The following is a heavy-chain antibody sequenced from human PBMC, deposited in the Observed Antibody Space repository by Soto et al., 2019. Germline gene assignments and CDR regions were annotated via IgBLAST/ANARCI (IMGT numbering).Heavy chain of an antibody. D-gene: IGHD2-15*01. CDR1: GFTFTNYG. J-gene: IGHJ3*02. Sequence: QVQLVESGGGVVQPGRSLRLSCAASGFTFTNYGMHWVRQAPGKGLEWVGFISYDGSDERYADSVRGRFTISRDNSKNTVNVQMNSLRVEDTAVYYCARVEFGGSSGYAFDIWDQGTMVTVSS. CDR2: ISYDGSDE. CDR3: ARVEFGGSSGYAFDI. V-gene: IGHV3-30*04.